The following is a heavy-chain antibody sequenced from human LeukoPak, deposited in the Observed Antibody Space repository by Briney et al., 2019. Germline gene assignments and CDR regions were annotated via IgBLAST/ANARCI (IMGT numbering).Heavy chain of an antibody. CDR1: GYTFTSYD. J-gene: IGHJ3*02. Sequence: ASVKVSCKASGYTFTSYDINWVRQATGQGLEWMGWMNPNSGNTGYAQMFQGRVTITRNTSISTAYMELSSLRSEDTAVYYCARSDSSSSDTSASDIWGQGTMVTVSS. CDR2: MNPNSGNT. V-gene: IGHV1-8*03. D-gene: IGHD6-6*01. CDR3: ARSDSSSSDTSASDI.